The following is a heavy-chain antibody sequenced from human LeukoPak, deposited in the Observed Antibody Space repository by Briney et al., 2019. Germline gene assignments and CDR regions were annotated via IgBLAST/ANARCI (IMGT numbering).Heavy chain of an antibody. CDR3: ARGASRDYFDY. D-gene: IGHD5/OR15-5a*01. CDR1: GDSINNFH. Sequence: SETLSLTCTVSGDSINNFHWSWIRQPPGRGLEWIGYIYPSGNTNYNPSLKSRVTMSLDTSKNQFSLKLSSVTAADTAVYYCARGASRDYFDYWGQGTLVTVSS. V-gene: IGHV4-59*01. J-gene: IGHJ4*02. CDR2: IYPSGNT.